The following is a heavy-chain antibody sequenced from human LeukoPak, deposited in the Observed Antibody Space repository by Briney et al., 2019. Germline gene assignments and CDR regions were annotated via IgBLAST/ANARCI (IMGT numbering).Heavy chain of an antibody. Sequence: PGGSLRLSCAASGFTFSSYAMSWVRQAPGKGLEWVSAISGSGGSTYYADSVKGRFTISRDNSKNTLYLQMNSLRAEDTAVYYCARSSALYYYYYYMDVWGKGTTVTVSS. CDR1: GFTFSSYA. V-gene: IGHV3-23*01. CDR3: ARSSALYYYYYYMDV. CDR2: ISGSGGST. J-gene: IGHJ6*03. D-gene: IGHD5/OR15-5a*01.